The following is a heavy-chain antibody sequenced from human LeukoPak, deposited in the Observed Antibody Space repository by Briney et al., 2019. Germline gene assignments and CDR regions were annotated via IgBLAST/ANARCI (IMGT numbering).Heavy chain of an antibody. CDR1: GYSFTSQW. CDR2: IYPGDSDT. J-gene: IGHJ4*02. D-gene: IGHD5-24*01. Sequence: GESLKISCKGSGYSFTSQWIGWARQMPGKGLEWMGIIYPGDSDTRYSPSFQGQVTISADKSISTAYLQWSSLKPSDTAMYYCARHINYYFDYWGQGTLVTVSS. V-gene: IGHV5-51*01. CDR3: ARHINYYFDY.